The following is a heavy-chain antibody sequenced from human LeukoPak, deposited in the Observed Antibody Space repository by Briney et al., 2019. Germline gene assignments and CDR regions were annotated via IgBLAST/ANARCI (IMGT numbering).Heavy chain of an antibody. CDR3: ARARGGSNSDY. V-gene: IGHV3-7*05. J-gene: IGHJ4*02. D-gene: IGHD1-26*01. Sequence: GGSLRLSCAASGFTFSSYWMRWVRQAPGKGLDWVASINQDGSEKYYVDSVKGRFTISRDNAKNSLYLQMHSLRADDTAVYYCARARGGSNSDYWGQGTLVTVSS. CDR2: INQDGSEK. CDR1: GFTFSSYW.